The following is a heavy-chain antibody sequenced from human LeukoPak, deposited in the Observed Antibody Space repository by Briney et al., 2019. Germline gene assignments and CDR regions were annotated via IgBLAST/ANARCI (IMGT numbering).Heavy chain of an antibody. CDR2: INPNSGGT. Sequence: ASVKVSCKASGYTFTGYYMHWVRQAPGQGLEGMGFINPNSGGTNYAQKFQGRVTMTRDTSISTAYMELSRLRSDDTAVYYCARERQGHRGRDDYWGQGTLVTVSS. CDR1: GYTFTGYY. V-gene: IGHV1-2*02. CDR3: ARERQGHRGRDDY. D-gene: IGHD6-25*01. J-gene: IGHJ4*02.